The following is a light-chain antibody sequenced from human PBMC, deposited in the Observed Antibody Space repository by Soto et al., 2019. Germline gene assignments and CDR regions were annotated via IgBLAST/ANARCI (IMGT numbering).Light chain of an antibody. J-gene: IGLJ1*01. Sequence: QSALTQPASVSGSLGQSITISCTGTSSDVGGYDYVSWYQQHPGKAPKLMIYEVSNRPSGISNRFSGSKSGNTASLTISGLQTEDEADYYCCSYAGTSTFVFGVGTKVTVL. V-gene: IGLV2-23*02. CDR2: EVS. CDR1: SSDVGGYDY. CDR3: CSYAGTSTFV.